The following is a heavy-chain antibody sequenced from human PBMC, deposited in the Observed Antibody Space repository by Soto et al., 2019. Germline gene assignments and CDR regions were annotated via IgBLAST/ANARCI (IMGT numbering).Heavy chain of an antibody. CDR3: ARESPGVGDYGVDYFDY. CDR2: IIPIFGTA. Sequence: QVQLVQSGAEVKKPGSSVKVSCKASGGTFSSYAISWVRQAPGQGLEWMGGIIPIFGTANYAQKFQGRVTITADKSTSTAYMALSSLRSEDTAVYYCARESPGVGDYGVDYFDYWGQGTLVTVSS. D-gene: IGHD4-17*01. V-gene: IGHV1-69*06. CDR1: GGTFSSYA. J-gene: IGHJ4*02.